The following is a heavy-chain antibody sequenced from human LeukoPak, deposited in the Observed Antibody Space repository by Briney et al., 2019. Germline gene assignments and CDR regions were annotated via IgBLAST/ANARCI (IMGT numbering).Heavy chain of an antibody. J-gene: IGHJ2*01. Sequence: SETLSLTCTVSGGSISSSSYYWGWIRQPPGKGLEWIGSIYYSGSTYYNPSLKSRVTISVDTSKNQFSLKLSSVTAADTAVYYCASLPVVVPPYFDLWGRGTLVTVSS. D-gene: IGHD2-15*01. CDR1: GGSISSSSYY. V-gene: IGHV4-39*01. CDR3: ASLPVVVPPYFDL. CDR2: IYYSGST.